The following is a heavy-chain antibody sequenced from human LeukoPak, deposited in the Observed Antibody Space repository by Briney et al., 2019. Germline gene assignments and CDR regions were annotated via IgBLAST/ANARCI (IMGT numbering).Heavy chain of an antibody. Sequence: GGSLRLSCAASGFTFSNYAMTWVRQAPGKGLEWVSAISGTGGSTYYADFVKGRFTISRDNSKNTLNLQMNSLRAEDTAVYYCVREGSSVWYHFDYWGQGTLVTVSS. V-gene: IGHV3-23*01. D-gene: IGHD6-19*01. J-gene: IGHJ4*02. CDR3: VREGSSVWYHFDY. CDR1: GFTFSNYA. CDR2: ISGTGGST.